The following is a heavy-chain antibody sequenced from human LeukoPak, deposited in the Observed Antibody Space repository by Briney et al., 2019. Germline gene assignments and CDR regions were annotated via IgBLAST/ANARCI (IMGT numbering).Heavy chain of an antibody. CDR1: GFTFSRFS. CDR3: AKGSGRFDY. D-gene: IGHD3-10*01. CDR2: ISSGSTYI. Sequence: GGSLRLSCPASGFTFSRFSMHWVRQAPGKGLEWVSSISSGSTYIYYADSVKGRFTISRDNAKNSLYLQINSLRAEDTAVYYCAKGSGRFDYWGQGTLVTVSS. J-gene: IGHJ4*02. V-gene: IGHV3-21*01.